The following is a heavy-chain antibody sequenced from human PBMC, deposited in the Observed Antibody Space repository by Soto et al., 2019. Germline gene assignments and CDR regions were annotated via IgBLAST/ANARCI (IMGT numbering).Heavy chain of an antibody. J-gene: IGHJ4*02. D-gene: IGHD3-9*01. CDR3: ASGHPPNYILTGYSMRLRGTFDY. CDR1: GGSFSGYY. V-gene: IGHV4-34*01. CDR2: INHSGST. Sequence: QVQLQQWGAGLLKPSETLSLTCAVYGGSFSGYYWSWIRQPPGKGLEWIGEINHSGSTNYNPSLKSRVTISVDTSKNQLSLKLSSVTAADTAVYYCASGHPPNYILTGYSMRLRGTFDYWGQGTLVTVSS.